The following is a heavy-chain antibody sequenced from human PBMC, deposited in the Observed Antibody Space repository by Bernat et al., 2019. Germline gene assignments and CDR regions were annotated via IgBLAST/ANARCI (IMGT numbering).Heavy chain of an antibody. CDR1: GYPFTTYD. CDR3: ARAHCSTTSCYPKDAFYI. D-gene: IGHD2-2*01. CDR2: MNPNSGNT. J-gene: IGHJ3*02. Sequence: QVQLVQSGAEVKKPGASVKVSCQASGYPFTTYDINWLRQATGQGLEWMGWMNPNSGNTGCAQKFQGRVTMSRNTSISTAYMELSSLRYEDTAVYYCARAHCSTTSCYPKDAFYIWGQGTMVTVSS. V-gene: IGHV1-8*01.